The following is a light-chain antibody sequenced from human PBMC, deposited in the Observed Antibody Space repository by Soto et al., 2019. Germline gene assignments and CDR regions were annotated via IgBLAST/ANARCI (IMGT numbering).Light chain of an antibody. Sequence: VMTQSPATLSVSPGERATLSCWASETVATNLAWYQQKPGQDPRLLISGASTRAAGISDRFLGSGSGTEYTLTISSLRSEDSVIYYCQQYFGWPPMTFGQGTKVEI. V-gene: IGKV3D-15*01. J-gene: IGKJ1*01. CDR1: ETVATN. CDR2: GAS. CDR3: QQYFGWPPMT.